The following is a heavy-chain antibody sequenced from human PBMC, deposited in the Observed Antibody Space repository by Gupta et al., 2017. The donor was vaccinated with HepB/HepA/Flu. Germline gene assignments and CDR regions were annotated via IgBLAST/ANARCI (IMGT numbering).Heavy chain of an antibody. V-gene: IGHV1-46*01. CDR3: ARDFSLLDY. J-gene: IGHJ4*02. CDR1: GYTFTTYY. Sequence: QVQLVQSGAEVKKPGASVKVSCKASGYTFTTYYLHWVRQAPGQGLEWMGIINPNSGGTRYEQKFQGRVTMTRDTSTGTVYMELSSLRSEDTAVYYCARDFSLLDYWGQGTLVTVSS. CDR2: INPNSGGT. D-gene: IGHD2-2*01.